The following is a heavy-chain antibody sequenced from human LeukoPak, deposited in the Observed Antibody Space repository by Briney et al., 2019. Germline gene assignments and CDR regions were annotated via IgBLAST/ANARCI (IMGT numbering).Heavy chain of an antibody. CDR3: AKDLGCSSTSCYDYYYMDV. J-gene: IGHJ6*03. V-gene: IGHV3-30*02. Sequence: GGSLRLSCAASGFTFSSYGMHWVRQAPGKGLEWVAFIRYDGSNKYYADSVKGRFTISRDNSKNTLYLQMNSLRAEDTAVYYCAKDLGCSSTSCYDYYYMDVWGKGTTVTVSS. CDR2: IRYDGSNK. D-gene: IGHD2-2*01. CDR1: GFTFSSYG.